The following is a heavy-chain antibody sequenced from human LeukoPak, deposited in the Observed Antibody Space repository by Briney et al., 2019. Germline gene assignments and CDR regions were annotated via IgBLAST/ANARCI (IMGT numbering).Heavy chain of an antibody. Sequence: GASVKVSCKASGGTFSSYAISWVRQAPGQGLEWMGGIIPIFGTANYAQKFQGRVTITADESTSTAYMELSSLRSEDTAVYYCARDRDYGDDERFFDYWGQGTLVTVSS. D-gene: IGHD4-17*01. J-gene: IGHJ4*02. CDR1: GGTFSSYA. V-gene: IGHV1-69*13. CDR3: ARDRDYGDDERFFDY. CDR2: IIPIFGTA.